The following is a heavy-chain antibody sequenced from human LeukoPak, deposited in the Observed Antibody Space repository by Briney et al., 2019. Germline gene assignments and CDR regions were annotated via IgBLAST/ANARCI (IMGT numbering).Heavy chain of an antibody. V-gene: IGHV1-2*02. J-gene: IGHJ4*02. CDR3: ARAPSNNSFGY. CDR2: INPNSGGT. CDR1: GYTFTGYY. D-gene: IGHD1-1*01. Sequence: GASVKVSCKASGYTFTGYYMHWVRQAPGQGLEWMGWINPNSGGTNYARKFQGRVTMTGDTSISTAYMELNSLRSDDTAVYYCARAPSNNSFGYWGQGTLVTVSS.